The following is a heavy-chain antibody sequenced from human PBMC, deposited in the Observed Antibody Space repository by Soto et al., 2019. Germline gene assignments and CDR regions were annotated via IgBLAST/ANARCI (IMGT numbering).Heavy chain of an antibody. CDR1: DDSINSDKYY. D-gene: IGHD3-9*01. V-gene: IGHV4-39*01. CDR3: ARMEGLATISYYFDF. CDR2: IYYRGNA. J-gene: IGHJ4*02. Sequence: QLQLQESGPGLVKPSETLSLTCSVSDDSINSDKYYWGWIRQPPGKGLEWIGSIYYRGNAYYNPPFQTRVTLSLVKSRSQVSLKLNSVTAADSAVYFCARMEGLATISYYFDFWGPGALVTVSS.